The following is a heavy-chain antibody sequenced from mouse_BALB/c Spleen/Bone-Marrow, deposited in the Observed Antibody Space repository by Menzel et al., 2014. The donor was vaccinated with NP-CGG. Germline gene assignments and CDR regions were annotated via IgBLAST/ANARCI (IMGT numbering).Heavy chain of an antibody. V-gene: IGHV3-6*02. CDR1: GYSITSGYY. CDR3: ARGGDDGRGCAY. CDR2: ISYDGSN. D-gene: IGHD2-12*01. Sequence: DVKLVESGPGLVKPSQSLSLTCSVTGYSITSGYYWNWIRQFPGNKLEWMGYISYDGSNNYNPSLNNRISITRDTSKNQVFLKLNSVTTEDTATYYCARGGDDGRGCAYWGQGTLVTVSA. J-gene: IGHJ3*01.